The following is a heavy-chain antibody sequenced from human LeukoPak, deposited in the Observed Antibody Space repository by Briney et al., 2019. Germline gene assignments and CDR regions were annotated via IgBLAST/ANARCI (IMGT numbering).Heavy chain of an antibody. J-gene: IGHJ5*02. Sequence: GGSLRLSCAASGFTFSSYGMHWVRQAPGKGLEWVAVISYDGSNKYYADSVKGRSTISRDDSKNTLYLQMNSLRAEDTAVYYCAKGSSGYFADLWGQGTLVTVSS. V-gene: IGHV3-30*18. CDR2: ISYDGSNK. CDR3: AKGSSGYFADL. CDR1: GFTFSSYG. D-gene: IGHD3-22*01.